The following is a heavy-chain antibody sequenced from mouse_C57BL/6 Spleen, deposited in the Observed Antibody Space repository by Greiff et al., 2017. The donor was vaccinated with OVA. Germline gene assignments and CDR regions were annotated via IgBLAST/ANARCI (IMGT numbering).Heavy chain of an antibody. CDR3: ARRSHYYGSSYGYFDV. Sequence: EVQLQQSGPELVKPGASVKMSCKASGYTFTDYYMNWVKQSHGKSLEWIGDINPNNGGTSYNQKFKGKATLTVDKSSSTAYMELRSLTSEDSAVYYCARRSHYYGSSYGYFDVWGTGTTVTVSS. D-gene: IGHD1-1*01. V-gene: IGHV1-26*01. CDR1: GYTFTDYY. CDR2: INPNNGGT. J-gene: IGHJ1*03.